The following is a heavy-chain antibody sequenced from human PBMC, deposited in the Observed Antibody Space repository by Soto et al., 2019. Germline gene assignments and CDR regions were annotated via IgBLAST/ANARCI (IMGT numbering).Heavy chain of an antibody. J-gene: IGHJ4*02. CDR3: ASGYSSGWYRLSASDY. V-gene: IGHV5-51*03. CDR1: GYSFTSYS. Sequence: EVQLVQSGAEVKKPGESLKISCKGSGYSFTSYSIGWVRQMPGKGLEWMGIIYPGDSDTRYSPSFQGQVTISADKSISTAYLQWSSLKASDTAMYYCASGYSSGWYRLSASDYWGQGTLVTVSS. D-gene: IGHD6-19*01. CDR2: IYPGDSDT.